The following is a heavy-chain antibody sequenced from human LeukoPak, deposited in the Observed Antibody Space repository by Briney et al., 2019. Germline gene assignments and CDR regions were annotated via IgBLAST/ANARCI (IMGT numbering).Heavy chain of an antibody. D-gene: IGHD1-26*01. CDR2: IKQDGSEK. V-gene: IGHV3-7*03. Sequence: PGGSLRLSCAASGFTFSSYWMSWVRQAPGKGLEWVANIKQDGSEKYYVDSVKGRFTISRDNAKNSLYLQMNSLRAEDTAVYYCTSRVRIVGATGRSYVDYWGQGTLVTVSS. CDR3: TSRVRIVGATGRSYVDY. CDR1: GFTFSSYW. J-gene: IGHJ4*02.